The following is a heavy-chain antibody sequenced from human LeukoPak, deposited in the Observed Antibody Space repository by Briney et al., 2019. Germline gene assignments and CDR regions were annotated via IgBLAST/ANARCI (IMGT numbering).Heavy chain of an antibody. CDR3: ARLRYCGVSPRCAIRVDFDY. J-gene: IGHJ4*02. V-gene: IGHV1-46*01. D-gene: IGHD2-21*01. CDR2: INPSGGST. CDR1: GYTFTSYY. Sequence: ASVKVSCKASGYTFTSYYMHWVRQAPGQGLEWMGIINPSGGSTSYAQKFQGRVTMTRDTSTSTVYMELSSLRSEDTAVYYCARLRYCGVSPRCAIRVDFDYWGQGTLATVSS.